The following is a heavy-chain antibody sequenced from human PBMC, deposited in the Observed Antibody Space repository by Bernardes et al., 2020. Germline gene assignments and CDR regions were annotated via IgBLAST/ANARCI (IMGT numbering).Heavy chain of an antibody. V-gene: IGHV3-21*01. CDR2: ISSSSSYI. CDR1: GFTFSSYS. Sequence: GGSLRLSCAASGFTFSSYSLNWVRQAPGKGLEWVSSISSSSSYIYYADSVKGRFTISRDNAKNSLYLQMNSLRAEDMAVYYCARDPARYSYGPTRKDAFDIWGQGTMVTVSS. D-gene: IGHD5-18*01. J-gene: IGHJ3*02. CDR3: ARDPARYSYGPTRKDAFDI.